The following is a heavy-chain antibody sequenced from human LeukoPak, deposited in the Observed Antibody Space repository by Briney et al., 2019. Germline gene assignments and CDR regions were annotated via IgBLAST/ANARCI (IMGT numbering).Heavy chain of an antibody. CDR1: DDSTRSGNFY. CDR3: ARASNYVWGNYRLD. D-gene: IGHD3-16*02. CDR2: IYSSGST. J-gene: IGHJ1*01. Sequence: SETLSLTCTVSDDSTRSGNFYWNWIRQPAGEGLEWIGRIYSSGSTNYNPSLKSRVSISIDTSNNQFSLTLRSVTAADTAVYYCARASNYVWGNYRLDWGQGTLVTVSS. V-gene: IGHV4-61*02.